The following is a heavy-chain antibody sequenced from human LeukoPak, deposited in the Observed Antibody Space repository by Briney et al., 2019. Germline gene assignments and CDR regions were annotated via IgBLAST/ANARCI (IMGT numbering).Heavy chain of an antibody. D-gene: IGHD6-19*01. Sequence: SETLSLTCTVSDVSFEDFYWSWIRQPAGKGLEWIGRIYFGGGTRYNPSLKSRVTMSVDTSKNRFSRNLSSVTAADTAVYYCARTTGFAVAGGYYFDYWGQGILVTVSS. J-gene: IGHJ4*02. V-gene: IGHV4-4*07. CDR2: IYFGGGT. CDR3: ARTTGFAVAGGYYFDY. CDR1: DVSFEDFY.